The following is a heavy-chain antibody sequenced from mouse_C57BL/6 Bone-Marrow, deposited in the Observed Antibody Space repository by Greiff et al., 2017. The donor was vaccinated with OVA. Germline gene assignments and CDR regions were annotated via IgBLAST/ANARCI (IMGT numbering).Heavy chain of an antibody. CDR2: INTGSGGT. J-gene: IGHJ3*01. Sequence: QVQLQQSGAELVRPGTSVKVSCKASGYAFTNYLIEWVRQGPGQGLEWIGVINTGSGGTNYNAKFKGKSTLTADKTSSTAYMQLSSLTSEDSAVYFCARWYYGSSSFAYWGQGTLVTVSA. CDR3: ARWYYGSSSFAY. V-gene: IGHV1-54*01. D-gene: IGHD1-1*01. CDR1: GYAFTNYL.